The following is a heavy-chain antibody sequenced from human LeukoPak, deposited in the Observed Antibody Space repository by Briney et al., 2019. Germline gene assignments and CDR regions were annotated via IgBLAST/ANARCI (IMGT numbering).Heavy chain of an antibody. CDR1: GFTFSSYG. CDR3: VKTMVTFGGLIRTDAFDV. V-gene: IGHV3-30*18. CDR2: ISHDGSDK. D-gene: IGHD3-16*01. Sequence: QAGGSLRLSCAASGFTFSSYGMHWVRQAPGKGLEWVTVISHDGSDKYYADSVKGRFTISRDNSKNTLYLQTNSLRPEDTAVYYCVKTMVTFGGLIRTDAFDVWGQGAMVTVSS. J-gene: IGHJ3*01.